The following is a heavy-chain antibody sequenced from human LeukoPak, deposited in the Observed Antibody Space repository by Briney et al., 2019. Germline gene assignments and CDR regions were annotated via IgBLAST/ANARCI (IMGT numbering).Heavy chain of an antibody. Sequence: GESLKISCAVSGFSVSTKYMSWVRQAPGKGLEWVSVIYSGGTTYYADSVKGRFTISRDKSKNTLYLQMNSLRAEDTAVYYCARDRVSTVHPIDYWGQGTLVTVSS. CDR1: GFSVSTKY. CDR3: ARDRVSTVHPIDY. D-gene: IGHD6-6*01. J-gene: IGHJ4*02. CDR2: IYSGGTT. V-gene: IGHV3-66*01.